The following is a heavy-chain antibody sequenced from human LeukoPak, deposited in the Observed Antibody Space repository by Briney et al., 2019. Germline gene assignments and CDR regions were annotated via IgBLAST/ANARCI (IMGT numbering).Heavy chain of an antibody. CDR2: IYSCGST. V-gene: IGHV3-53*01. CDR3: ARDAAQVGYFDY. D-gene: IGHD1-26*01. Sequence: GGSLRLSCAASGFTVSSNYMSWVRQAPGKGLEWVSVIYSCGSTYYADSVKGRFTISRDNSKNTLYLQMNSLRAEDTAVYYCARDAAQVGYFDYWGQGTLVTVCS. J-gene: IGHJ4*02. CDR1: GFTVSSNY.